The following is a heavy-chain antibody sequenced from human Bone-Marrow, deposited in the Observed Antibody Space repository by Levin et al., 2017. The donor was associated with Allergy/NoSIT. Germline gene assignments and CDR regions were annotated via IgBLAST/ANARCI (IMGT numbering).Heavy chain of an antibody. CDR1: GFTFNTCD. V-gene: IGHV3-30*18. J-gene: IGHJ4*02. Sequence: GESLKISCAASGFTFNTCDIHWVRQAPGKGLEWLTIILSEGSVKHYADSVKGRFTVSRDNSRNTVYLQMDSLRAEDTAIYYCVKDRSNSWAFDFWGQGTLVTVSS. CDR2: ILSEGSVK. D-gene: IGHD2/OR15-2a*01. CDR3: VKDRSNSWAFDF.